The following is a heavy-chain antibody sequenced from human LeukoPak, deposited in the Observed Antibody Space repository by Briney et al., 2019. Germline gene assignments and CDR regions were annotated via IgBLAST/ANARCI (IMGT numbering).Heavy chain of an antibody. Sequence: ASVKVSCKASGYTFTSYGISWVQQAPGQGLEWMGWISAYNGNTNYAQKLQGRVTMTTDTSTSTAYMELRSLRSDDTAVYYCARDRYGDYYYYYYGMDVWGQGTTVTVSS. CDR3: ARDRYGDYYYYYYGMDV. CDR2: ISAYNGNT. V-gene: IGHV1-18*01. J-gene: IGHJ6*02. D-gene: IGHD4-17*01. CDR1: GYTFTSYG.